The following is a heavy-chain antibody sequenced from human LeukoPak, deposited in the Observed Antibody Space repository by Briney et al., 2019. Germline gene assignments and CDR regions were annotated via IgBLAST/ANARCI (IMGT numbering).Heavy chain of an antibody. CDR1: GYTFAGYF. Sequence: ASVKVSCKASGYTFAGYFVHWVRQAPGQGLGWMGWINPNSGGTNYTQNFQGRVTITRDASITTAYMELSRLTSDDTALYYCARDQGYGSGSYSFDYWGQGTRVTVSS. V-gene: IGHV1-2*02. D-gene: IGHD3-10*01. CDR2: INPNSGGT. CDR3: ARDQGYGSGSYSFDY. J-gene: IGHJ4*02.